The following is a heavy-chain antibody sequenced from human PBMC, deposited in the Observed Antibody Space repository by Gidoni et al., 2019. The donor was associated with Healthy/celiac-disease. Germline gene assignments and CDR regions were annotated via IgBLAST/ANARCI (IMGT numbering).Heavy chain of an antibody. D-gene: IGHD1-26*01. V-gene: IGHV3-21*01. CDR2: ISSSSSYI. Sequence: EVQLVESGGGLVKPGGSLRLSCAASGFTFSSYSMNWVRQAPGKGLEWVSSISSSSSYIYYADSVKGRFTISRDNAKNSLYLQMNSLRAEDTAVYYCARWGVGATPAAFDDWGQGTLVTVSS. J-gene: IGHJ4*02. CDR3: ARWGVGATPAAFDD. CDR1: GFTFSSYS.